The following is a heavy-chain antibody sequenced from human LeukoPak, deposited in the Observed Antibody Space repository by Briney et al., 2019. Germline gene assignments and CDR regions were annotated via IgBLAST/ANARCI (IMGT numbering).Heavy chain of an antibody. CDR3: VREMGWFDR. Sequence: SQTLSLTFAISGDSVSINSAAWNWIRQSPSKGLEWLGRTYYRSQWYNEYGVSVKSRLTTSTDTSKNQFSLQLTSVTPEDTAAYYCVREMGWFDRGGQGTLVTVSS. CDR2: TYYRSQWYN. D-gene: IGHD3-16*01. CDR1: GDSVSINSAA. J-gene: IGHJ5*02. V-gene: IGHV6-1*01.